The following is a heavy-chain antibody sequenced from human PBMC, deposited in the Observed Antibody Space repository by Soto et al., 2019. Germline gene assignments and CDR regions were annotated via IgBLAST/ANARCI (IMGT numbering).Heavy chain of an antibody. V-gene: IGHV4-59*01. J-gene: IGHJ6*03. CDR2: IYYSGST. Sequence: SETLSLTCTVSGGSISSYYWSWIRQPPGRGLEWIGYIYYSGSTNYNPSLKSRVTISVDTSKNQFSLKLSSVTAADTAVYYCARGVDDFWSGYYMDVWGKGTTVTVSS. D-gene: IGHD3-3*01. CDR1: GGSISSYY. CDR3: ARGVDDFWSGYYMDV.